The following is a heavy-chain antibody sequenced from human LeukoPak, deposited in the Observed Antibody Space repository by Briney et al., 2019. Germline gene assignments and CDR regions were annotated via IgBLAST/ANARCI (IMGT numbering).Heavy chain of an antibody. J-gene: IGHJ5*02. Sequence: ASVKVSCKASGYTFTSYGISWVRQAPGQGLEWMGWISAYNGNTNYALKLQGRVTMTTDTSTSTAYMELRSLRSDDTAVYYCARTTVVTPRKNWFDPWGQGTLVTVSS. CDR1: GYTFTSYG. CDR3: ARTTVVTPRKNWFDP. V-gene: IGHV1-18*01. D-gene: IGHD4-23*01. CDR2: ISAYNGNT.